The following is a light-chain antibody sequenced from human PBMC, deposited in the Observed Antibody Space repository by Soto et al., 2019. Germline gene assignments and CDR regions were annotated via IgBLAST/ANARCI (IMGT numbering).Light chain of an antibody. CDR1: QSLLYSSNYRNY. CDR2: WAS. Sequence: DIVMTQSPDSLAVPLGERATIHCKSSQSLLYSSNYRNYLAWFQQKPGQPPKLLIYWASHRDSGVPDRFSGSGSGTDFTLTISGLQPEDVAIYYCQEYYSISRTFGQGTKVEVK. CDR3: QEYYSISRT. V-gene: IGKV4-1*01. J-gene: IGKJ1*01.